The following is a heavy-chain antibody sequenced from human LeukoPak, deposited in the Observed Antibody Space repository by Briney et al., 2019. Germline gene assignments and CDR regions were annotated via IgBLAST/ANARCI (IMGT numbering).Heavy chain of an antibody. V-gene: IGHV1-8*01. Sequence: ASVKVSCKASGYTFTSYDINWVRQAPGQGLEWMGWMNPNSGNTGYAQKFQGRVTMTRNTSISTAYMELSSLRSEDTAVYYCARGIAVAGTFWVYWGQGTLVTASS. J-gene: IGHJ4*02. CDR3: ARGIAVAGTFWVY. CDR2: MNPNSGNT. CDR1: GYTFTSYD. D-gene: IGHD6-19*01.